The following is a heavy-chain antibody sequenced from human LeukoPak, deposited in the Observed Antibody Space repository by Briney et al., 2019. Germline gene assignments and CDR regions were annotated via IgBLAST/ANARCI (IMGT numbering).Heavy chain of an antibody. CDR2: ITTSSSYI. Sequence: GGSLRLSCAASGFTFGTYTMNWVRQAPGKGLEWVSSITTSSSYIYYADSVKGRFTISRDNAKNSLYLQMNSLRAEDTAVYYCARHVVALGFDYWGQGTLVTVSS. D-gene: IGHD3-22*01. V-gene: IGHV3-21*01. J-gene: IGHJ4*02. CDR3: ARHVVALGFDY. CDR1: GFTFGTYT.